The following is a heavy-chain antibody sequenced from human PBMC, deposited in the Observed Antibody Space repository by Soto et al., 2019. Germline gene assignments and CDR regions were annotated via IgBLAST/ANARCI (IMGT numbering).Heavy chain of an antibody. Sequence: QVQLVESGGGVVQPGRSLRLSCSTSGFTFNNYGIHWVRQAPGKGLEWVAVIWYDGSNKYYADFVKGRFTISRDNSKNTRYLQMNSLRAEDTAVYYCDRDQHNYFDYWGQGTLVTVSS. J-gene: IGHJ4*02. V-gene: IGHV3-33*01. CDR1: GFTFNNYG. D-gene: IGHD6-13*01. CDR3: DRDQHNYFDY. CDR2: IWYDGSNK.